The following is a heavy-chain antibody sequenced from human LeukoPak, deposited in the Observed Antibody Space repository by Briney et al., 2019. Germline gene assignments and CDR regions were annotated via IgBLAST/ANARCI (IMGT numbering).Heavy chain of an antibody. CDR1: GFTFGSYA. Sequence: GGSLRLSCTASGFTFGSYAMSWVRQAPGKGLEWASTISNSDGNTYYADSVKGRFTISRDNPKNTLYLQMNSLTAEDTAIYYCAKATGNLGNWGQGTLVTVSS. CDR2: ISNSDGNT. D-gene: IGHD1-1*01. V-gene: IGHV3-23*01. J-gene: IGHJ4*02. CDR3: AKATGNLGN.